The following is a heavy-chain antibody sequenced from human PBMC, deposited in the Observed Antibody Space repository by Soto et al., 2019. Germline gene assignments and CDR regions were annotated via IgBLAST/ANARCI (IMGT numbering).Heavy chain of an antibody. CDR3: ARGREIFGAVTPFEY. V-gene: IGHV4-34*01. D-gene: IGHD3-3*01. CDR1: GVPFSGEY. J-gene: IGHJ4*02. Sequence: SETLSLTCAVYGVPFSGEYWTWIRQPPGKGLEWIGEINHTGSTKYNPSLKSRVTISLDTSKNHFSLGLRSVTAADTAVYYCARGREIFGAVTPFEYWGQGTQVTAPQ. CDR2: INHTGST.